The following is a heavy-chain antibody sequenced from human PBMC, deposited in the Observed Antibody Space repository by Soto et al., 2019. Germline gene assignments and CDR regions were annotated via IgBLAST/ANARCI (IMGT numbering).Heavy chain of an antibody. D-gene: IGHD2-15*01. J-gene: IGHJ4*02. CDR2: ISGSGGST. CDR1: GFTFSSYA. CDR3: AKDDCSGGSCYPKYYFDY. V-gene: IGHV3-23*01. Sequence: GGSLRLSCAASGFTFSSYAMSWVRQAPGKGLEWVSAISGSGGSTYYADSVKGRFTISRDNSKNTLYLQMNSLRAEDTAVYYCAKDDCSGGSCYPKYYFDYWGQGTLVTVSS.